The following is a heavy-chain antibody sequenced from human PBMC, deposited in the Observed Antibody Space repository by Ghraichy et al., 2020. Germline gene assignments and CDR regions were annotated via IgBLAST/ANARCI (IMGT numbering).Heavy chain of an antibody. V-gene: IGHV4-39*01. CDR3: ACMLIYGMDV. D-gene: IGHD3-16*01. J-gene: IGHJ6*02. CDR2: IYYSGST. Sequence: SETLSLTCTVSGGSISSSSYYWGWIRQPPGKGLEWIGSIYYSGSTYYNPSLKSRVTISVDTSKNQFSLNLSSVTAADTAVYYCACMLIYGMDVWGQGTTVTVSS. CDR1: GGSISSSSYY.